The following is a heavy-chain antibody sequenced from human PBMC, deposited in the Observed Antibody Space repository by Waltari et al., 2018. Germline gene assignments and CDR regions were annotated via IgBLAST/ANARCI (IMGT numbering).Heavy chain of an antibody. V-gene: IGHV3-48*01. Sequence: VQLVESGGGLVQPGGSLRLSCAASGFNFNIYTMNWVRRAPGKGLEWISYISSQSTTIYYADSVNDRFTISRDNAKNSLYLQMNSLRAEDTAVYYCARDPLIGSVHGMDVWGQGTTVTVSS. D-gene: IGHD1-20*01. CDR2: ISSQSTTI. J-gene: IGHJ6*02. CDR3: ARDPLIGSVHGMDV. CDR1: GFNFNIYT.